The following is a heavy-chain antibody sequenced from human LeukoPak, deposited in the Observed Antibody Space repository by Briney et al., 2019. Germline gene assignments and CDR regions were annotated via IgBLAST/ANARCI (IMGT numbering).Heavy chain of an antibody. J-gene: IGHJ4*02. CDR1: GFTFSSYG. D-gene: IGHD4-23*01. CDR3: AKGGGNSGVFFDY. Sequence: PGGSLRLSCAASGFTFSSYGMHWVRQAPGKGLECVAVISYDGSNKYYADSVKGRFTISRDNSKNTLYLQMNSLRAEDTAVYYCAKGGGNSGVFFDYWGQGTLVTVSS. V-gene: IGHV3-30*18. CDR2: ISYDGSNK.